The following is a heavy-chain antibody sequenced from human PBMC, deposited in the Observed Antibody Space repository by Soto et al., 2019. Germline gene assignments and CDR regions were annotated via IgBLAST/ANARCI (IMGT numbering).Heavy chain of an antibody. Sequence: GESLKISCKGSGYSFTSYWISWVRQMPGKGLEWMGRIDPSDSYTNYSPSFQGHVTISADKSISTAYLQWSSLKASDTAMYYCASSQKPSNWFDPWGQGTLVTV. CDR2: IDPSDSYT. CDR1: GYSFTSYW. CDR3: ASSQKPSNWFDP. J-gene: IGHJ5*02. V-gene: IGHV5-10-1*01.